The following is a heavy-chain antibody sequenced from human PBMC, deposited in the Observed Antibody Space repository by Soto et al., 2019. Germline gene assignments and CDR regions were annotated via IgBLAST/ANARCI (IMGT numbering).Heavy chain of an antibody. CDR3: AREVVAAAVRGIGYYYYGLDV. V-gene: IGHV4-34*01. Sequence: SETLSLTCAVYGGSFSGYYWSWIRQPPRKGLEWIGEINHSGSTNYNPSLKCRVTISVDTSKNQFSLKLSSVTAADTAVYHCAREVVAAAVRGIGYYYYGLDVWGPGTTVTVSS. CDR1: GGSFSGYY. D-gene: IGHD6-13*01. J-gene: IGHJ6*02. CDR2: INHSGST.